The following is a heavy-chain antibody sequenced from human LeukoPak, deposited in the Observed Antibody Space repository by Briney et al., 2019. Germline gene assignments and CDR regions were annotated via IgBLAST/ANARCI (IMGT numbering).Heavy chain of an antibody. D-gene: IGHD1-26*01. V-gene: IGHV4-4*07. J-gene: IGHJ4*02. Sequence: SETLSLTCTVSGGSISSYYWSWIRQPAGKGLEWIGRIYTSGGTNYNPSLKSRVTMSVDTSKNQFSLKLSSVTAADTAVYYCARDFSGSYLGYFDYWGQGTLVTVSS. CDR2: IYTSGGT. CDR1: GGSISSYY. CDR3: ARDFSGSYLGYFDY.